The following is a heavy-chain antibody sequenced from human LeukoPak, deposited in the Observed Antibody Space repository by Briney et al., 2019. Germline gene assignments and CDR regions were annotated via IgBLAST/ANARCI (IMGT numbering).Heavy chain of an antibody. CDR3: ASLHYYGSGSYPYYYGMDV. V-gene: IGHV3-66*02. D-gene: IGHD3-10*01. CDR2: IYSGGST. CDR1: GFIVSSNY. J-gene: IGHJ6*02. Sequence: GGSLRLSCAASGFIVSSNYMSWVRQAPGKGLEWVSVIYSGGSTYYADSVKGRFTISRDNSKNTLYLQMNSLRAEDTAVYYCASLHYYGSGSYPYYYGMDVWGQGTTVTVSS.